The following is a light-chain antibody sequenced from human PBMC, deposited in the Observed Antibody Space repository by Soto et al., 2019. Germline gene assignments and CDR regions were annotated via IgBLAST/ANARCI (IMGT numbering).Light chain of an antibody. CDR2: HTS. Sequence: EVVLTQSPATLSLSPGETATLSCRASRSVDSHLAWYQHKPGQAPRLLIYHTSNRATGIPARFSGSGSGTDFNITISSLEPEDFAVYYCKKRKSWPRKFGQWTKVDIK. CDR1: RSVDSH. J-gene: IGKJ1*01. CDR3: KKRKSWPRK. V-gene: IGKV3-11*01.